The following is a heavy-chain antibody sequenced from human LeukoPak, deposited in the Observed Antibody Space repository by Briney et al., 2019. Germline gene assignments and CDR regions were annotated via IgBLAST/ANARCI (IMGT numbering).Heavy chain of an antibody. D-gene: IGHD4-11*01. Sequence: SETLSLTCTVSGGSISTYYWSWIRQPPGKGLQWIGYIYYSGSTNYNPSLKSRVTMSVDTSKNQFSLKLTSVTAADTAVYYCARDYSNYIMDYWGQGTLLTVSS. CDR3: ARDYSNYIMDY. CDR1: GGSISTYY. V-gene: IGHV4-59*01. J-gene: IGHJ4*02. CDR2: IYYSGST.